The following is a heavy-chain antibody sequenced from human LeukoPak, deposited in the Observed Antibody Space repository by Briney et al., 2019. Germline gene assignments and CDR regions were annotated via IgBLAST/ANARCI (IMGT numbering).Heavy chain of an antibody. Sequence: SETLSLTCTVSGGSIRNYYWSWIRQPPGKGLEWIGYIYYSGSTYYNPSLRSRVTISVDTSKNQFSLKLSSVTAADTAVYYCARSSEGRYYYDSSGYSYYYYMDGWGKGTTVSISS. CDR2: IYYSGST. D-gene: IGHD3-22*01. J-gene: IGHJ6*03. CDR3: ARSSEGRYYYDSSGYSYYYYMDG. V-gene: IGHV4-59*01. CDR1: GGSIRNYY.